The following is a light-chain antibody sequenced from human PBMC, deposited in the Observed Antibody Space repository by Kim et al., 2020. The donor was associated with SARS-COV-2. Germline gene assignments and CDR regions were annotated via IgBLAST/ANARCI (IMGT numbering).Light chain of an antibody. CDR1: HDISSY. V-gene: IGKV1-33*01. Sequence: SASVGDRVTITCQASHDISSYINWDQQKPGKAPQLLFYYASNLGTGVPSRFSGSASGTDFTLTISSLQPEDIATYYSQQYNNFPYIFGQGTKLEI. CDR2: YAS. J-gene: IGKJ2*01. CDR3: QQYNNFPYI.